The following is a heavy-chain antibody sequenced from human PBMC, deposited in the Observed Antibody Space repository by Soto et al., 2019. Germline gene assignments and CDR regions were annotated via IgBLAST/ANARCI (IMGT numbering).Heavy chain of an antibody. CDR1: GFTFSDYW. CDR2: IKPDGSDK. J-gene: IGHJ5*02. D-gene: IGHD2-21*02. Sequence: PGGSLRLSCAASGFTFSDYWMNWVCQAPGKGLEWVANIKPDGSDKYYVDSVKGRFTISRDNAEKSLSLQMNSLRVEDTAVYYCTRVSLRVTDDLWGQGTLVTVSS. CDR3: TRVSLRVTDDL. V-gene: IGHV3-7*01.